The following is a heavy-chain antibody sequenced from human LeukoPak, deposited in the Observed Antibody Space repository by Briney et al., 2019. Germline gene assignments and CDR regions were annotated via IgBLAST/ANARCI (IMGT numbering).Heavy chain of an antibody. Sequence: ASVKVSCKASGYTFTGYYMHWVRQAPGQGLEWTGWINPNSGGTKYAQKFQGRVTMTRDTSISTAYMELSRLRSDDTAVYYCSGYSSSWYNDYYYMDVWGKGTTVTVSS. D-gene: IGHD6-13*01. J-gene: IGHJ6*03. CDR2: INPNSGGT. V-gene: IGHV1-2*02. CDR1: GYTFTGYY. CDR3: SGYSSSWYNDYYYMDV.